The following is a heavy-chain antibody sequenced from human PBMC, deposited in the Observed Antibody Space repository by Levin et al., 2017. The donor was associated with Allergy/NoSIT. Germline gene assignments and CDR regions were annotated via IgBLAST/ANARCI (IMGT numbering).Heavy chain of an antibody. D-gene: IGHD1-26*01. CDR1: GYTFTSYG. Sequence: GESLKISCKASGYTFTSYGISWVRQATGQGLEWMGWMNPNSGNTGYAQKFQGRVTMTRDTSTSTVYMELSSLRSEDTAVYYCARTRIVGVYNDAFDIWGQGTMVTVSS. CDR3: ARTRIVGVYNDAFDI. V-gene: IGHV1-8*02. CDR2: MNPNSGNT. J-gene: IGHJ3*02.